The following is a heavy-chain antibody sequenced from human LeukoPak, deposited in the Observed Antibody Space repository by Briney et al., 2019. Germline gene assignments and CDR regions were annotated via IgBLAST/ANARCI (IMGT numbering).Heavy chain of an antibody. V-gene: IGHV3-23*01. CDR3: AKDLSYQLPSYGMDV. Sequence: PGGFLRLSCTASGFTFSSYAMSWVRQAPGKGLEWVSGISGSGGSTYYADSVKGRFTISRDNSKNTLYLQMNSLRAEDTAVYYCAKDLSYQLPSYGMDVWGQGTTVTVSS. D-gene: IGHD2-2*01. CDR2: ISGSGGST. CDR1: GFTFSSYA. J-gene: IGHJ6*02.